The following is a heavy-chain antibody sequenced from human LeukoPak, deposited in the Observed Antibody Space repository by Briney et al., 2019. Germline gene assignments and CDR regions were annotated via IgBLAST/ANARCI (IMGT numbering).Heavy chain of an antibody. CDR3: ARDSYDSSGNYLDS. V-gene: IGHV1-2*02. J-gene: IGHJ4*02. CDR1: GYTFTDYY. D-gene: IGHD3-22*01. Sequence: GASVKVSCKTSGYTFTDYYIHWVRQAPGQGPEWMGWINPNSGGTNYAQNLQGRVTMTRDTSISTAYMELSRLRSDDTAVYYCARDSYDSSGNYLDSWGQGTRVTVSS. CDR2: INPNSGGT.